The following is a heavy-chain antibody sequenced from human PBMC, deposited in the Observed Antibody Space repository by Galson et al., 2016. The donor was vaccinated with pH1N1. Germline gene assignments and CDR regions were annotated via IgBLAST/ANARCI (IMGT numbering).Heavy chain of an antibody. CDR2: IYWDDDK. CDR1: GFSLSTSGVG. CDR3: AHTGYGEFLGYFDY. D-gene: IGHD3-10*01. J-gene: IGHJ4*02. V-gene: IGHV2-5*05. Sequence: PALVKPTQTLTLTCTFSGFSLSTSGVGVGWIRQPPGKALEWLALIYWDDDKRYGPSLKSRPTITKDTSKNQVVLTMTTKNPVDTATYYCAHTGYGEFLGYFDYWGQGTLVTVSS.